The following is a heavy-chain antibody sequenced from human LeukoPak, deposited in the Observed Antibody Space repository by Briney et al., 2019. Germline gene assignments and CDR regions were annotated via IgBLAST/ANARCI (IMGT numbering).Heavy chain of an antibody. CDR1: GYTFTSYD. D-gene: IGHD4-23*01. CDR3: ARSNYGGKRWFDP. V-gene: IGHV1-8*02. J-gene: IGHJ5*02. CDR2: MSPNSGNT. Sequence: ASVKVSCKASGYTFTSYDINWVRQATGQGLEWMGWMSPNSGNTGYAQKFQGRVTMTRDTSITTAYMELSSLRSEDTAVYYCARSNYGGKRWFDPWGQGTLVTVSS.